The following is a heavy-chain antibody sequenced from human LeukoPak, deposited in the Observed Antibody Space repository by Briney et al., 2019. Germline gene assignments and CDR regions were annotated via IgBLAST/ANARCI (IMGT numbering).Heavy chain of an antibody. J-gene: IGHJ5*02. CDR2: IHTSGST. CDR1: GGSISSYY. Sequence: SETLSLTCTVSGGSISSYYWSWIRQPAGKGLEWIGRIHTSGSTNYNSSLKSRVTTSADTSKNQFSLKLSSVTAADTAVYYCARDQYYYDSSGHGRFDPWGQGTLVTVSS. CDR3: ARDQYYYDSSGHGRFDP. D-gene: IGHD3-22*01. V-gene: IGHV4-4*07.